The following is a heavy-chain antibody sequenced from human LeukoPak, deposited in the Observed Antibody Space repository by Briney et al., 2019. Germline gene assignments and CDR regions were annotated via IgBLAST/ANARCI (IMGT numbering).Heavy chain of an antibody. CDR2: TYTSGST. D-gene: IGHD6-13*01. CDR3: ARLLAAAGTRWFDP. CDR1: GGSISSYY. J-gene: IGHJ5*02. V-gene: IGHV4-4*09. Sequence: PSETLSLTCTVPGGSISSYYWSWIRQPPGKGLEWIGYTYTSGSTNYNPSLKSRVTISVDTSKNQFSLKLSSVTAADTAVYYCARLLAAAGTRWFDPWGQGTLVTVSS.